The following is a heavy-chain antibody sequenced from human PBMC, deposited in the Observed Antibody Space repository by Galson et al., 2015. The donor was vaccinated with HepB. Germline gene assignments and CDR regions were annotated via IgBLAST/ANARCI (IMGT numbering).Heavy chain of an antibody. V-gene: IGHV5-10-1*01. CDR2: IDPSDSYT. CDR3: ARQINYYGSGSYLVNYFDY. D-gene: IGHD3-10*01. CDR1: GYSLTSYW. Sequence: QSGAEVKKPGESLRISCKGSGYSLTSYWISWVRQMPGKGLEWMGRIDPSDSYTNYSPSFQGHVTISADKSISTAYLQWSSLKASDTAMYYCARQINYYGSGSYLVNYFDYWGQGTLVTVSS. J-gene: IGHJ4*02.